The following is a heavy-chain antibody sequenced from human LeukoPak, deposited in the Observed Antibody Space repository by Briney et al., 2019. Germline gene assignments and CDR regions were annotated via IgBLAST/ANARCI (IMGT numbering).Heavy chain of an antibody. CDR2: IRYDGSNK. CDR3: AKDRMYDWNVYFFDY. V-gene: IGHV3-30*02. D-gene: IGHD1-1*01. J-gene: IGHJ4*02. CDR1: GFTFSSYG. Sequence: GGSLRLSCAASGFTFSSYGMHWVRQAPGKGLEWVAFIRYDGSNKYYADSVKGRFTISRDNSKNTLYLHVNSLRAEDTAVYYCAKDRMYDWNVYFFDYWGQGTLVTVSS.